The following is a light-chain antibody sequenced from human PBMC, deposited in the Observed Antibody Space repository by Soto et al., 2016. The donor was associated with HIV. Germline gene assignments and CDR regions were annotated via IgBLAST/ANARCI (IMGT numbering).Light chain of an antibody. CDR2: GDR. CDR1: NIGTKS. V-gene: IGLV3-21*03. CDR3: QVWDNNDHYV. J-gene: IGLJ1*01. Sequence: SYVLTQPPSLSVAPGKTATVTCGGNNIGTKSVHWYQQKSGQAPVLVVYGDRDRPSGIPERFSGSNSGNTATLIISRVEAGDEADYFCQVWDNNDHYVFGPGTKVSVL.